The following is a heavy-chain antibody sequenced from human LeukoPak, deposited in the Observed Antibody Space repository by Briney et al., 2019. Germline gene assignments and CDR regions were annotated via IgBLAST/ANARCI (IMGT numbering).Heavy chain of an antibody. CDR2: IYYSGST. D-gene: IGHD3-22*01. CDR3: ARGAETYYYDSSGYGY. J-gene: IGHJ4*02. V-gene: IGHV4-59*01. CDR1: GGSISSYY. Sequence: KTSETLSLTCTVSGGSISSYYWSWIRQPPGKGLEWIGYIYYSGSTNYNPSLKSRVTISVDTSKNQFSLKLSSVTAADTAVYYCARGAETYYYDSSGYGYWGQGTLVTVSS.